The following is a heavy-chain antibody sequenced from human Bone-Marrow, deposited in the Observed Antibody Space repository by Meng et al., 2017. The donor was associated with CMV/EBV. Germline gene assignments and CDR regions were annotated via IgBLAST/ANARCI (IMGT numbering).Heavy chain of an antibody. J-gene: IGHJ1*01. CDR3: ARDPFLWSWFKEEVPGLGY. CDR1: GYTFTSYD. Sequence: ASVKVSCKASGYTFTSYDINWVRQATGQGLEWMGWMNPNSGNTGYAQKFQGRVTMTRNTSISTAYMELSSLRSDDTAVYYCARDPFLWSWFKEEVPGLGYWGQGTLVTVSS. CDR2: MNPNSGNT. V-gene: IGHV1-8*01. D-gene: IGHD3-22*01.